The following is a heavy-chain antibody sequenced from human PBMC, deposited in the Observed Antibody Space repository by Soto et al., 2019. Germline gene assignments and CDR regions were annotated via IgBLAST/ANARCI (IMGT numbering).Heavy chain of an antibody. J-gene: IGHJ6*02. Sequence: PSETLSLTCSVSGADINTYSWTWIRQPPGKGLEWIGSMFYSGLTYYNPSLKSRVTLSVDTSKNQLSVRLNPVTAADTAVYYCAPLSVSLSGPYGIHVWGQGTTVTVSS. D-gene: IGHD3-3*01. CDR3: APLSVSLSGPYGIHV. CDR1: GADINTYS. CDR2: MFYSGLT. V-gene: IGHV4-59*04.